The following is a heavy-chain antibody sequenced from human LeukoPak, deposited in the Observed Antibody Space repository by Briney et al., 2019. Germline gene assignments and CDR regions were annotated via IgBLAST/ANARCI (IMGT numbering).Heavy chain of an antibody. D-gene: IGHD2-2*01. CDR3: AREWRYCSSTSCSSPPLDY. CDR1: GGSFSGYY. J-gene: IGHJ4*02. V-gene: IGHV4-34*01. Sequence: ETLSLTCAVYGGSFSGYYWSWIRQPPGKGLEWIGEINHSGSTNYNPSLKSRVTISVDTSKNQFSLKLSSVTAADTAVYYCAREWRYCSSTSCSSPPLDYWGQGTLVTVSS. CDR2: INHSGST.